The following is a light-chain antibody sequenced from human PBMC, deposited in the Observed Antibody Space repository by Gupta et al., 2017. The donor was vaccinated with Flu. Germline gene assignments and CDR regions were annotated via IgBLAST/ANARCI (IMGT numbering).Light chain of an antibody. CDR2: QAS. CDR3: QQYSDSSWT. CDR1: QTISRW. J-gene: IGKJ1*01. V-gene: IGKV1-5*03. Sequence: DIQLTQSPSNLSTSVGDRVTITCRASQTISRWLAWYQQKPGKAPKLLIFQASTIETGVPSRFSGSGSGTEFTLTISSLQPGDFATYYCQQYSDSSWTFGQRTKVEVE.